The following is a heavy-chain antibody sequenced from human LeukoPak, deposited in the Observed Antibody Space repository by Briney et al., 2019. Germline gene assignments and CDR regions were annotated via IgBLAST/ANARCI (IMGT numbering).Heavy chain of an antibody. CDR2: INHSGSA. V-gene: IGHV4-34*01. Sequence: PSETLSLTCAVYGGSFSRYYWTWIRQPPGKGLEWIGEINHSGSANYNPSLKSRVTISVDASKSQFSLRLSSVTAADTAVYYCARHLPYYYGSGRQSPFDYWGQGTLVTVSS. D-gene: IGHD3-10*01. J-gene: IGHJ4*02. CDR3: ARHLPYYYGSGRQSPFDY. CDR1: GGSFSRYY.